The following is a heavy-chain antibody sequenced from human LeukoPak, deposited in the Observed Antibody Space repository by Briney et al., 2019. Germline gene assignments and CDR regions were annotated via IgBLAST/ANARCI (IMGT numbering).Heavy chain of an antibody. V-gene: IGHV3-15*01. CDR1: GFTFSNAW. J-gene: IGHJ4*02. CDR2: IKSKTDGGTT. Sequence: PGGSLRLSCAASGFTFSNAWMSWVRQAPGKGLEWVGRIKSKTDGGTTDYAAPVKGRFTISRDDSKNTLYLQMNSLKTEDTAVYYCTTDLYSSIWYEDVYYFDYWGQGTLVTVSS. D-gene: IGHD6-13*01. CDR3: TTDLYSSIWYEDVYYFDY.